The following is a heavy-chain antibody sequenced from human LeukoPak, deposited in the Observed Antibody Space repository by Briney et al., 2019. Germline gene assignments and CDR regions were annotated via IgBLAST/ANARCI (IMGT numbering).Heavy chain of an antibody. V-gene: IGHV4-39*01. CDR3: ARHLGTSGWYYWFDP. CDR2: ISYNAST. CDR1: GGSISSNTFL. D-gene: IGHD6-19*01. Sequence: PSETLSLTCTVSGGSISSNTFLWGWIRQPPGKGLEWIGAISYNASTYYNPSLKSRVTISRDTSKNQFFLELSSVTATDTAVYYCARHLGTSGWYYWFDPWGQGTLVTVSS. J-gene: IGHJ5*02.